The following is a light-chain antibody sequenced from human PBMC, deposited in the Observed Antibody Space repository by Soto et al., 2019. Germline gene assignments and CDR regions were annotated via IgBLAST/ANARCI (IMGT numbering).Light chain of an antibody. CDR1: SSDAGGYNY. Sequence: QSVLTQPASVSGSPGQSITISCTGTSSDAGGYNYVSWYQQHPGKAPKLMIYDVSNRPSGVSNRFSGSKSGNTASLTISGLQAEDFADYYCSSYTSSITPYVFGTGTKVTVL. CDR2: DVS. V-gene: IGLV2-14*01. CDR3: SSYTSSITPYV. J-gene: IGLJ1*01.